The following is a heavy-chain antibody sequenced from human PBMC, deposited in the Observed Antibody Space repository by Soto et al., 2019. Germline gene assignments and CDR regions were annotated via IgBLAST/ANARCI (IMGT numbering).Heavy chain of an antibody. CDR2: IWYDGSNK. J-gene: IGHJ6*02. V-gene: IGHV3-33*01. Sequence: PGGSLRLSCAASGFTFSSYGMHWVRQAPGKGLEWVAVIWYDGSNKYYADSVKGRFTISRDNSKNTLYLQMNSLRAEDTAVYYCARARDYYYGMDVWGQGTTVTVSS. CDR1: GFTFSSYG. CDR3: ARARDYYYGMDV.